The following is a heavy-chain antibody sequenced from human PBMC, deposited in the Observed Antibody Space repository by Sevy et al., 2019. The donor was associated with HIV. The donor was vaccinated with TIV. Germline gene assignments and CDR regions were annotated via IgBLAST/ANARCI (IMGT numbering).Heavy chain of an antibody. CDR3: ARRKAARHYYYGMDV. CDR2: ISGSGGST. D-gene: IGHD6-6*01. CDR1: GFTFSSYA. Sequence: GGSLRLSCAASGFTFSSYAMSWVRQAPGKGLEWVSAISGSGGSTYYADSVKGRFTISRDNSKNTLYLQMNSLRAEDTAAYYCARRKAARHYYYGMDVWGQGTTVTVSS. J-gene: IGHJ6*02. V-gene: IGHV3-23*01.